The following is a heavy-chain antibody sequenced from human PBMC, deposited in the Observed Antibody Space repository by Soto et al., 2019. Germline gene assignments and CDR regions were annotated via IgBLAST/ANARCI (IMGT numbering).Heavy chain of an antibody. Sequence: SETKPLTYTGSGGSISPYYWSWLRPPAGKALDLIGRIYTNEHINYTHTLRSRVTLSVDTSRNQLSLKQSSVRAGDTAVYYCARDRRGEDQPAFDHWGQGTLVTAS. D-gene: IGHD3-10*01. V-gene: IGHV4-4*07. CDR2: IYTNEHI. CDR1: GGSISPYY. CDR3: ARDRRGEDQPAFDH. J-gene: IGHJ4*02.